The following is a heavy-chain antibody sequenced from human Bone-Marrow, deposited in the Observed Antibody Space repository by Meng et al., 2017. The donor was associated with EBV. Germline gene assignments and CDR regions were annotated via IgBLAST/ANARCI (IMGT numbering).Heavy chain of an antibody. CDR1: GFTFSDYY. CDR3: ARASSSNYGVYDY. V-gene: IGHV3-11*01. CDR2: ISSTGSST. J-gene: IGHJ4*02. Sequence: QMQLVESRGGLVKPGWSLRLSCAASGFTFSDYYMSWIRQAPGKGLEWVSYISSTGSSTYYGDSVKGRFTISRDNAENSLYLQMNSLRAEDTAVYFCARASSSNYGVYDYWGQGTLVTASS. D-gene: IGHD4-11*01.